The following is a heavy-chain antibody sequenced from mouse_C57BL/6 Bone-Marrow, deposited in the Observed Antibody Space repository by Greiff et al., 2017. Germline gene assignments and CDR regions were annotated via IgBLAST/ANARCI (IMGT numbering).Heavy chain of an antibody. V-gene: IGHV1-61*01. CDR1: GYTFTSYW. J-gene: IGHJ2*01. CDR3: LLWFYGR. D-gene: IGHD2-2*01. Sequence: QVQLQQPGAELVRPGSSVKLSCKASGYTFTSYWMDWVKQRPGQGLEWIGNIYPSDSETHYNQKFKDKDTLTVDKSSSTAYMQLSSLTSADSAVYYCLLWFYGRWGQGTTRPVSS. CDR2: IYPSDSET.